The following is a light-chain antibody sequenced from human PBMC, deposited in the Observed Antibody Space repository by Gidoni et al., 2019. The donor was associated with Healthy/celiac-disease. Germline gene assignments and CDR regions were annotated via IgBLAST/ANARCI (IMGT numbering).Light chain of an antibody. J-gene: IGKJ5*01. CDR2: AAS. CDR1: QSISSY. Sequence: IQMTQSPSSLSASVVDRVTITCRASQSISSYLNWYQQKPGKAPKLLIYAASSLQSGVPSRFSGSGSGTDFTLTISSLQPEDFATYYCQQSYSTPPSTFGQGTRLEIK. CDR3: QQSYSTPPST. V-gene: IGKV1-39*01.